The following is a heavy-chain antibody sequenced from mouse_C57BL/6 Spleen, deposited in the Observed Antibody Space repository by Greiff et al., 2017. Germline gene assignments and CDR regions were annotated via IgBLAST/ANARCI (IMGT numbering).Heavy chain of an antibody. Sequence: QVQLQQPGAELVKPGASVKLSCKASGYTFTSYWMQWVKQRPGQGLEWIGEIDPSDSYTNYTQKFKGKATLTVDTSSSTAYMQLSSLTSEDSAVYYCAITFDYWGQGTTLTVSS. J-gene: IGHJ2*01. V-gene: IGHV1-50*01. CDR2: IDPSDSYT. CDR3: AITFDY. CDR1: GYTFTSYW.